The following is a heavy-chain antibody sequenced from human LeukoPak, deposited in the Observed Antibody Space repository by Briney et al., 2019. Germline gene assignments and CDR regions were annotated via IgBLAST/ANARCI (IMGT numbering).Heavy chain of an antibody. J-gene: IGHJ4*02. CDR2: ISYDGSNK. V-gene: IGHV3-30-3*01. CDR1: GFTFSSYA. CDR3: APRGSVGFDY. Sequence: PGGSLRLSCAASGFTFSSYAMHWVRQAPGKGLEWVAVISYDGSNKYYADSVKGRFTISRDDSKNTLYLQMNSLRAEDTAVYYCAPRGSVGFDYWGQGTLVTVSS. D-gene: IGHD3-10*01.